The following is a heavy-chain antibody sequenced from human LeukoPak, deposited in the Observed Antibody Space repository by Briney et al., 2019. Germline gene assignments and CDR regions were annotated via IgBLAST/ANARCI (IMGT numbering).Heavy chain of an antibody. CDR2: IYYSGST. CDR3: ARSVSVNPRFDP. V-gene: IGHV4-31*11. D-gene: IGHD1-14*01. CDR1: GGSFGGYY. Sequence: PSETLSLTCAVYGGSFGGYYWSWIRQHPGKGLEWIGYIYYSGSTYYNPSLKSRVTISVDTSKNQFSLKLSSVTAADTAVYYCARSVSVNPRFDPWGQGTLVTVSS. J-gene: IGHJ5*02.